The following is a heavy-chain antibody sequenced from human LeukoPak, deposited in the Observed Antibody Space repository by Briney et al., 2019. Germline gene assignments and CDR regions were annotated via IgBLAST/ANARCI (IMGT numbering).Heavy chain of an antibody. CDR2: IYYSGST. J-gene: IGHJ4*02. CDR1: GGSISSGDYY. Sequence: SETLSLTCTVSGGSISSGDYYWSWIRQPPGKGLEWIGYIYYSGSTYYNPSLKSRVTISVDTSKNQFSLKLSSVTAADTAVYYCAYGSGSHTFDYWAREPWSPSPQ. D-gene: IGHD3-10*01. CDR3: AYGSGSHTFDY. V-gene: IGHV4-30-4*01.